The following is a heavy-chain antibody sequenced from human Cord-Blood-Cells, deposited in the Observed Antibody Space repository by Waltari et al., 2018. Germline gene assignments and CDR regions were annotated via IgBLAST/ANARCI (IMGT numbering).Heavy chain of an antibody. CDR3: ARRGAVAGMDY. J-gene: IGHJ4*02. Sequence: QLQLQESGPGLVKPPETLSLTCTVSGGSISSSSYSWGWIRQPPGKGLEWIGSIYYSGSTYYNPSLKSRVTISVDTSKNQFSLKLSSVTAADTAVYYCARRGAVAGMDYWGQGTLVTVSS. CDR2: IYYSGST. CDR1: GGSISSSSYS. V-gene: IGHV4-39*07. D-gene: IGHD6-19*01.